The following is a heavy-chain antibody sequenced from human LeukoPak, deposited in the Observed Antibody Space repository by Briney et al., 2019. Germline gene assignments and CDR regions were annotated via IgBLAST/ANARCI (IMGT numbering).Heavy chain of an antibody. Sequence: PGGSLTLSCAASGFTFSNYWVSWVRQAPGEGLEWVANIKEDRSEKYYVDSVKGRFTISRDNARNSLYLQMNSLRAEDTAVYYCASGRQLGYWGQGTLVTVSS. CDR3: ASGRQLGY. J-gene: IGHJ4*02. V-gene: IGHV3-7*01. CDR1: GFTFSNYW. CDR2: IKEDRSEK. D-gene: IGHD6-13*01.